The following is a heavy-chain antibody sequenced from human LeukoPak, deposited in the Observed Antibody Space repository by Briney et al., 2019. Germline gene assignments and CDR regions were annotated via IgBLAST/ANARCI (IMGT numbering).Heavy chain of an antibody. Sequence: PGGSLRLSCAASGFTFSSYSMNWVRQAPGKGLEWVSSISSSSSYIYYADSVKGRFTISRDNAKNSLYLQMNSLRAEDTAVYYCARDGTLITIFGVVIILPFDYWGQGTLVTVSS. D-gene: IGHD3-3*01. CDR2: ISSSSSYI. V-gene: IGHV3-21*01. CDR1: GFTFSSYS. CDR3: ARDGTLITIFGVVIILPFDY. J-gene: IGHJ4*02.